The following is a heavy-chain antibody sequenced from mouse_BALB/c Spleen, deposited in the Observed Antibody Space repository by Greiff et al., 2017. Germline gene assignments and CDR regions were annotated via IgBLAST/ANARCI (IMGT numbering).Heavy chain of an antibody. CDR2: ISYDGSN. V-gene: IGHV3-6*02. CDR3: ARGGHLRYFDY. Sequence: ESGPGLVKPSQSLSLTCSVTGYSITSGYYWNWIRQFPGNKLEWMGYISYDGSNNYNPSLKNRISITRDTSKNQFFLKLNSVTTEDTATYYCARGGHLRYFDYWGQGTTLTVSS. J-gene: IGHJ2*01. CDR1: GYSITSGYY.